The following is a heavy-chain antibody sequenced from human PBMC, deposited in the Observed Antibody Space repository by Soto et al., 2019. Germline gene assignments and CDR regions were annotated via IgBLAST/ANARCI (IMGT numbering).Heavy chain of an antibody. CDR3: ARELYCSSTSCPLDY. V-gene: IGHV4-59*01. D-gene: IGHD2-2*01. CDR2: IYYSGST. CDR1: GGSISSYY. Sequence: SETRSLTCTVCGGSISSYYGSWIGQPPGKGLEWIGYIYYSGSTNYNPSVKSRVTISVDTSKNQFSLKLSSVTAADTAVYYCARELYCSSTSCPLDYWGQGTLVTVSS. J-gene: IGHJ4*02.